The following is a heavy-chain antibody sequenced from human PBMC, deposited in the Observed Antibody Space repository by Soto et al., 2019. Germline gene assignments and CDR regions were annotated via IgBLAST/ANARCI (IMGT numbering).Heavy chain of an antibody. CDR1: GDRVSTNRAT. CDR2: TYYRSNCYT. CDR3: ARRIGNSWLDS. J-gene: IGHJ5*01. D-gene: IGHD4-4*01. V-gene: IGHV6-1*01. Sequence: SQTLSLPCAMSGDRVSTNRATGDWIRQYTSRGLEWLGRTYYRSNCYTGYAVAVTGRITIYPDTSNNQSSLQLNPVTPDDMAVNNCARRIGNSWLDSWGQGTLVTVSS.